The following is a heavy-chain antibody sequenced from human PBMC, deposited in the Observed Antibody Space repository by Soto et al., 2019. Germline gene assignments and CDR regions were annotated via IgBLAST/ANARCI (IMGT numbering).Heavy chain of an antibody. D-gene: IGHD5-18*01. J-gene: IGHJ6*02. CDR3: AREGYSYGGYYYYGMDV. Sequence: PSETLSLTXTVSGGSISSGDYYWSWIRQPPGKGLEWIGYIYYSGSTYYNPSLKSRVTISVDTSKNQFSLKLSSVTAADTAVYYCAREGYSYGGYYYYGMDVWGQGTTVTVSS. CDR2: IYYSGST. CDR1: GGSISSGDYY. V-gene: IGHV4-30-4*01.